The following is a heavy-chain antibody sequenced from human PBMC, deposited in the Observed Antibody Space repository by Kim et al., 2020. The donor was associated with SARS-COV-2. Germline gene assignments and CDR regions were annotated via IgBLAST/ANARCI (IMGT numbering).Heavy chain of an antibody. CDR1: GYTFTSYY. J-gene: IGHJ2*01. CDR3: ARGTILAYCGGDCYSGYFDL. Sequence: ASVKVSCKASGYTFTSYYMHWVRQAPGQGLEWMGIINPSGGSTSYAQKFQGRVTMTRDTSTSTVYMELSSLRSEDTAVYYGARGTILAYCGGDCYSGYFDLWGRGNPVNVSS. V-gene: IGHV1-46*01. CDR2: INPSGGST. D-gene: IGHD2-21*02.